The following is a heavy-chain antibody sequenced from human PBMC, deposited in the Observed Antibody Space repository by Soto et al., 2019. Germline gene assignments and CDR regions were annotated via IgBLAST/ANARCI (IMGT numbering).Heavy chain of an antibody. CDR2: IYHSGST. CDR1: GYSISSGYY. V-gene: IGHV4-38-2*02. CDR3: ARDSFIAVAGTGQHFDY. Sequence: SETLSLTCAVSGYSISSGYYWGWIRQPPGKGLEWIGSIYHSGSTYYNPSLKSRVTISVDTSKNQFSLKLSSVTAADTAVYYCARDSFIAVAGTGQHFDYWGQGTLVTVPS. D-gene: IGHD6-19*01. J-gene: IGHJ4*02.